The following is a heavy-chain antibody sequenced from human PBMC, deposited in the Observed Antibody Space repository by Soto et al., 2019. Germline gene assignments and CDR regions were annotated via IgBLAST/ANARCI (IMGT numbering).Heavy chain of an antibody. CDR2: ISGSGSFI. J-gene: IGHJ4*02. D-gene: IGHD3-3*01. CDR3: ARDRGGECTIFGVADI. CDR1: GFTFSGYS. V-gene: IGHV3-21*01. Sequence: EVQVVESGGGLVNPGGSLRLSCAASGFTFSGYSMKWVRQAPGKGLEWVSSISGSGSFISYADSVKGRFIISRHNAKNSLYLQMNSLRAEDTAVYYCARDRGGECTIFGVADIWGQGTLVTVSS.